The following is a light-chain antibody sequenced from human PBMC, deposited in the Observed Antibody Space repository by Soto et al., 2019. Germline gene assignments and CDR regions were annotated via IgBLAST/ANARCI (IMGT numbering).Light chain of an antibody. V-gene: IGKV1-9*01. CDR2: KAS. CDR1: QSISSY. J-gene: IGKJ1*01. CDR3: QQLNSFTWT. Sequence: DIQMTHSPCSLSASVVDRVTITCRASQSISSYLNWYQQKPGKAPKLLIYKASTLKSGVPSRFSGSGSGTEFTLTISSLQPEDFATYYCQQLNSFTWTFGQGTKVDIK.